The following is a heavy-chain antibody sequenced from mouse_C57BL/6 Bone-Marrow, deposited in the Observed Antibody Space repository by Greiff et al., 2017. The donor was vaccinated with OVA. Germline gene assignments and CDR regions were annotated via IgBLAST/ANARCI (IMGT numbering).Heavy chain of an antibody. V-gene: IGHV10-3*01. D-gene: IGHD2-4*01. CDR3: VRGGSDYEGDWFAY. J-gene: IGHJ3*01. Sequence: EVQLVESGGGLVKPKGTLKLSCAASGFTFNTYAMHRVRQAPGKGLEWVARIRRKSSNYATYYADSVKDRFTISRDDSQSMLYLQMNNLKTEDTAMYYCVRGGSDYEGDWFAYWGQGTLVTVSA. CDR2: IRRKSSNYAT. CDR1: GFTFNTYA.